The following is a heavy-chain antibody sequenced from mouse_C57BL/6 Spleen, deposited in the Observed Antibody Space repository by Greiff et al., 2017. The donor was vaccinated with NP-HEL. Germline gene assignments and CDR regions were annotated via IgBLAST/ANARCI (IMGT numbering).Heavy chain of an antibody. CDR2: IDPENGDT. V-gene: IGHV14-4*01. Sequence: VQLKQSGAELVRPGASVKLSCTASGFNIKDDYMHWVKQRPEQGLEWIGWIDPENGDTEYASKFQGKATITADTSSNTAYLQLSSLTSEDTAVYYCTTLGRYYAMDYWGQGTSVTVSS. CDR1: GFNIKDDY. CDR3: TTLGRYYAMDY. J-gene: IGHJ4*01.